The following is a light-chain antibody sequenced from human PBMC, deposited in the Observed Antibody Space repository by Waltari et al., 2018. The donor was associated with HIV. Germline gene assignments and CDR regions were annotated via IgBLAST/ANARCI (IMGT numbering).Light chain of an antibody. J-gene: IGLJ1*01. Sequence: QPASVSGSPGQSITISCNGSAPDIGTYDLVSWYQQFPDKAPKLIIYEVFKRPSGISERFSASKSGNAASLTISGLQSEDEADYYCCSYAGETTFYVFGTGT. CDR1: APDIGTYDL. CDR2: EVF. V-gene: IGLV2-23*02. CDR3: CSYAGETTFYV.